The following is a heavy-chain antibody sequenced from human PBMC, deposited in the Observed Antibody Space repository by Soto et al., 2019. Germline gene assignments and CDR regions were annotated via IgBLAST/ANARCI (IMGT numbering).Heavy chain of an antibody. D-gene: IGHD5-12*01. CDR2: ISYDGSNK. Sequence: GGSLRLSCAASGFTLSSYGMHWVRQAPGKGLEWVAVISYDGSNKYYADSVKGRFTISRDNSKNTLYLQMNSLRAEDTAVYYCAKDIVATMGYYYYYMDVWGKGTTVTVSS. CDR1: GFTLSSYG. CDR3: AKDIVATMGYYYYYMDV. V-gene: IGHV3-30*18. J-gene: IGHJ6*03.